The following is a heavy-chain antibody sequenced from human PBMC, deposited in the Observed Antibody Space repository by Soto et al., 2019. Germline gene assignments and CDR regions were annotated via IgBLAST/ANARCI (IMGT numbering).Heavy chain of an antibody. Sequence: ASVKVSCKASGYTFTSYGISWVRQAPGQGLEWMGWISAYNGNTNYAQKLQGRVTMTTDTSTSTAYMELRSLRSDDTAVYYCARDDPVISDIVVVPAAHDYWGQGTLVTVSS. CDR2: ISAYNGNT. J-gene: IGHJ4*02. CDR3: ARDDPVISDIVVVPAAHDY. V-gene: IGHV1-18*01. D-gene: IGHD2-2*01. CDR1: GYTFTSYG.